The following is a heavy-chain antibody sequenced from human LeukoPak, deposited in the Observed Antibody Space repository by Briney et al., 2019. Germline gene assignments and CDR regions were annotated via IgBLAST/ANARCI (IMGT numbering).Heavy chain of an antibody. V-gene: IGHV1-2*06. CDR3: ASTSSGYYFFDY. Sequence: ASVKVSCKASGYTFTGYYMHWVRQAPGQGLEWMGRINPNSGGTNYAQKFQGRVTMTRDTSTSTAYMELSRLRSDDTAVYYCASTSSGYYFFDYWGQGTLVTVSS. D-gene: IGHD3-22*01. CDR1: GYTFTGYY. J-gene: IGHJ4*02. CDR2: INPNSGGT.